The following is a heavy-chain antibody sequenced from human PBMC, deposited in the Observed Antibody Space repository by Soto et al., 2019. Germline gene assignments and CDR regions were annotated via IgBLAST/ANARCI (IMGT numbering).Heavy chain of an antibody. D-gene: IGHD2-15*01. J-gene: IGHJ4*02. CDR3: ARDHKVVVAATPDPFG. CDR1: GFTFSSYS. V-gene: IGHV3-21*01. CDR2: ISSSSSYI. Sequence: PGGSLRLSCAASGFTFSSYSMNWVRQAPGKGLEWVSSISSSSSYIYYADSVKGRFTISRDNAKNSLYLQMNSLRAEDTAVYYCARDHKVVVAATPDPFGWGQGTLVTVSS.